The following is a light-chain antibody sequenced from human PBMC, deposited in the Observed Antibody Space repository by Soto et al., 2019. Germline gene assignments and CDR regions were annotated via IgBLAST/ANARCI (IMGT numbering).Light chain of an antibody. J-gene: IGKJ1*01. Sequence: DIQMTQSPSTLSASVGDRVTITCRASQSISSWLAWYQQKPGKAPKLLIYDASSLESGVPSRFSGSGSGTEFTLTISRLQPYDFGTYYCQQYNSYSWTFGQGTKVEIK. V-gene: IGKV1-5*01. CDR2: DAS. CDR3: QQYNSYSWT. CDR1: QSISSW.